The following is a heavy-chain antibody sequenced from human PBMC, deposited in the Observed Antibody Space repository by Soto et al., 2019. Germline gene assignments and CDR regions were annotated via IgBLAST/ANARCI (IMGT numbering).Heavy chain of an antibody. D-gene: IGHD3-10*01. CDR2: VYYSGSP. J-gene: IGHJ4*02. V-gene: IGHV4-31*03. CDR3: ARGWYTMENPTYDY. CDR1: GGSISSGGYY. Sequence: QVQLQESGPGLVKPSQTLSLTCTVSGGSISSGGYYWSWIRQHPGKGLEWLGEVYYSGSPYYTPALKSRPTISLPTSQSQFSLQLSSVTAADTAIYYCARGWYTMENPTYDYWGQGILFTVSS.